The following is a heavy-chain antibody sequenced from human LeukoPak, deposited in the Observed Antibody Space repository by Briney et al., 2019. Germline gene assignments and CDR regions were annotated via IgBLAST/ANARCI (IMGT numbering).Heavy chain of an antibody. J-gene: IGHJ5*02. CDR3: ARVPLRYCSGGSCYSGPHNWFDP. CDR2: IYYSGST. V-gene: IGHV4-39*07. D-gene: IGHD2-15*01. CDR1: GGSISSSSYY. Sequence: PSETLSLTCTVSGGSISSSSYYWGWIRQPPGKGLEWIGSIYYSGSTYYNPSLKSRVTISVDTSKNQFSLKLSSVTAADTAVYYCARVPLRYCSGGSCYSGPHNWFDPWGQGTLVTVSS.